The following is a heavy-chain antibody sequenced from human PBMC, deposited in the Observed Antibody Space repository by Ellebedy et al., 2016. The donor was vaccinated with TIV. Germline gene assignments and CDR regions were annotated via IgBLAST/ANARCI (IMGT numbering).Heavy chain of an antibody. Sequence: MPGGSLRLFCTVSGGSISSYYWSWIRQPPGKGLEWIGYIYYSGSTNYNPSLKSRVTISVDTSKNQFSLKLSSVTAADTAVYYCARDSTSGYSYGPAPGPDYYYYYGMDVWGQGTTVTVSS. V-gene: IGHV4-59*01. CDR2: IYYSGST. D-gene: IGHD5-18*01. J-gene: IGHJ6*02. CDR1: GGSISSYY. CDR3: ARDSTSGYSYGPAPGPDYYYYYGMDV.